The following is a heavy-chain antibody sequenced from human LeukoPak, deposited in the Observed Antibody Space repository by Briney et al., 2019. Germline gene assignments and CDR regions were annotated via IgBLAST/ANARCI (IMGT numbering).Heavy chain of an antibody. Sequence: GGSLRLSCAASGITFSSYGIHWVRQAPGKGLEWVAFIRYDGSNKYYADSVKGRFTISRDNSKNTLYLQMNSLRAEDTAVYYCVNVLRSDDAFDIWGQGTMVTVSS. D-gene: IGHD2-8*02. V-gene: IGHV3-30*02. CDR2: IRYDGSNK. J-gene: IGHJ3*02. CDR1: GITFSSYG. CDR3: VNVLRSDDAFDI.